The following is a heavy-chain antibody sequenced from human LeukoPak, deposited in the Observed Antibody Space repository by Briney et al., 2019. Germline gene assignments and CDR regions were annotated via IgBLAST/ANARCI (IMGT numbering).Heavy chain of an antibody. Sequence: ASVKVSCKASGYTFTGYYMHWVRQAPGQGLEWMGWINPNSGNTGYAQKFQGRVTMTRNTSISTAYMELSSLRSEDTAVYYCARGLTMVRGVTENWGQGTLVTVSS. CDR1: GYTFTGYY. CDR2: INPNSGNT. V-gene: IGHV1-8*02. J-gene: IGHJ4*02. CDR3: ARGLTMVRGVTEN. D-gene: IGHD3-10*01.